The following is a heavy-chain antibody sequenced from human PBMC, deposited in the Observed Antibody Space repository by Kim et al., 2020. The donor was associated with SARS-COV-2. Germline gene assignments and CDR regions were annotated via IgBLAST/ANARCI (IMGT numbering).Heavy chain of an antibody. D-gene: IGHD6-13*01. J-gene: IGHJ6*02. Sequence: ASVKVSCKASGYTFTSYGISWVRQAPGQGLEWMGWISAYNGNTNYAQKLQGRVTMTTDTSTSTAYMELRSLRSDDTAVYYCARVNSEVAAAGKYYYYGMDVWGQGTTVTVSS. CDR1: GYTFTSYG. V-gene: IGHV1-18*01. CDR3: ARVNSEVAAAGKYYYYGMDV. CDR2: ISAYNGNT.